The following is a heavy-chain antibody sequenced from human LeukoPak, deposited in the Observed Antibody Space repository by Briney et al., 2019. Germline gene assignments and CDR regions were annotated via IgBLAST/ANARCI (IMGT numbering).Heavy chain of an antibody. CDR1: GYTFTSYY. Sequence: ASVKVSCKASGYTFTSYYMHWVRQAPGQGLEWMGLINPSGGSTSYAQKFQGRVTMTRDTSTSTVYMELSSLRSEDTAVYYCARVKYSSSWYPIYYFDYWGQGTLVTVSS. CDR2: INPSGGST. V-gene: IGHV1-46*01. CDR3: ARVKYSSSWYPIYYFDY. D-gene: IGHD6-13*01. J-gene: IGHJ4*02.